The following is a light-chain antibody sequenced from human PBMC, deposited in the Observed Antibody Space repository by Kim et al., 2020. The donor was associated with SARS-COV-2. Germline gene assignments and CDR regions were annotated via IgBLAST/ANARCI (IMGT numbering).Light chain of an antibody. CDR1: QSVSTN. CDR2: DAS. J-gene: IGKJ2*01. CDR3: QPYNDWPPGDT. Sequence: EIVMTQSPLTLSVSPGERATLSCRASQSVSTNLAWYQQKPGQAPRLLIYDASTRATDIPTRFSGSGSGTEFTLTISSLQSEDFAVYYCQPYNDWPPGDTFGQGTKLEI. V-gene: IGKV3-15*01.